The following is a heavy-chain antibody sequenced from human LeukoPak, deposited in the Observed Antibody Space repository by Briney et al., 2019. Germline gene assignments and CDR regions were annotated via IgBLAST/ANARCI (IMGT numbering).Heavy chain of an antibody. CDR2: ISSSNSYI. CDR1: GFTFSSYA. J-gene: IGHJ4*02. CDR3: ASWGGSSIH. V-gene: IGHV3-21*01. Sequence: GGSLRLSCAASGFTFSSYAMSWVRQAPGKELEWVSSISSSNSYIYYADSVKGRFTISRDDAKNSLYLQMNSLRAEDTAVYYCASWGGSSIHWGQGTLVTVSS. D-gene: IGHD1-26*01.